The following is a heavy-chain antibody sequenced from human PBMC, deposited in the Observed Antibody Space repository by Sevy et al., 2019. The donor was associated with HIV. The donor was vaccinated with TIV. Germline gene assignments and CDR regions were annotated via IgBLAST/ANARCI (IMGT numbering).Heavy chain of an antibody. CDR3: AKDITVAGDYYYGMDV. D-gene: IGHD6-19*01. J-gene: IGHJ6*02. CDR1: GLTFDDYT. Sequence: GGSLRLSCAASGLTFDDYTMHWVRQAPGKGLEWVSLISWDGGSTYYADSVKGRFTISRDNSKNSLYLQMNSLRTEDTALYYCAKDITVAGDYYYGMDVWGQGTTVTVSS. V-gene: IGHV3-43*01. CDR2: ISWDGGST.